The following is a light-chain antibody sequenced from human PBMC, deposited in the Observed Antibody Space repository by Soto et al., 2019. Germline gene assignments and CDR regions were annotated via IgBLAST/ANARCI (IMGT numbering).Light chain of an antibody. CDR3: QQYQYWWT. Sequence: EIVMKQSPVTLSVSPGERATLSCRASQSISSHLAWYQQKPGQVPRLLIYDASTRATGIPDRFSGSGSGTEFTLTISSLQSEDFAVYYCQQYQYWWTFGQGTKVEI. CDR1: QSISSH. CDR2: DAS. J-gene: IGKJ1*01. V-gene: IGKV3-15*01.